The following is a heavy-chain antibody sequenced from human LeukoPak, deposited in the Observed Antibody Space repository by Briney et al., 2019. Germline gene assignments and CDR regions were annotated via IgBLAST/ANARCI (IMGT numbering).Heavy chain of an antibody. CDR2: ISYDGSNK. D-gene: IGHD3-10*01. CDR1: GFTFSGYG. CDR3: AKESITGWFGELLLGFDY. J-gene: IGHJ4*02. Sequence: PGGSLRLSCAASGFTFSGYGMHWVRQAPGKGLEWVAVISYDGSNKYYADSVKGRFTISRDNSKNTLYLQMNSLRAEDTAVYYCAKESITGWFGELLLGFDYWGQGTLVTVSS. V-gene: IGHV3-30*18.